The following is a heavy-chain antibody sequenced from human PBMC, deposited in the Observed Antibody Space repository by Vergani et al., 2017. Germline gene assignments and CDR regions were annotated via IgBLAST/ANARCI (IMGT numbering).Heavy chain of an antibody. CDR1: GYSFTSYW. CDR2: IYPGDSDT. V-gene: IGHV5-51*03. J-gene: IGHJ3*02. CDR3: ARRLHHCSGGSCRTDDAFDI. D-gene: IGHD2-15*01. Sequence: EVQLVQSGAEVKKPGESLKISCKGSGYSFTSYWIGWVRQMPGKGLEWMGIIYPGDSDTRYSPSFQGQVTISADKSISTAYLQWSSLKASDTAMYYCARRLHHCSGGSCRTDDAFDIWGQGTMVTVSS.